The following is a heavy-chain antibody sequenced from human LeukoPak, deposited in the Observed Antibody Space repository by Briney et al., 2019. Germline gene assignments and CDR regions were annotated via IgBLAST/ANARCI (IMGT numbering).Heavy chain of an antibody. CDR1: GGSVSSGNCY. CDR3: ARADYYHYGMDV. Sequence: SETLPLTCSVSGGSVSSGNCYWSWIRQPPGKGLEWIGYIYYSGSTNYNPSLKSRVTISVDTLKNQFSLKLRSMTAADTAVYYCARADYYHYGMDVWGKGTTVTVSS. V-gene: IGHV4-61*01. CDR2: IYYSGST. J-gene: IGHJ6*04.